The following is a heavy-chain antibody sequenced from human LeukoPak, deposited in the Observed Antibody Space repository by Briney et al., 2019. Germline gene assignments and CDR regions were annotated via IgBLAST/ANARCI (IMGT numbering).Heavy chain of an antibody. CDR2: IHYNGDST. J-gene: IGHJ4*02. V-gene: IGHV3-23*01. CDR1: GFTLSNYA. D-gene: IGHD3-10*01. Sequence: GGSLRLSCAASGFTLSNYAMSWVRQAPGKGLEWVSRIHYNGDSTYYADSVKGRFTISRDNSKNTLYLQMNSLRVEDTAVYYCAKDLYYGSGSYYNAGDYWGQGALVTVSS. CDR3: AKDLYYGSGSYYNAGDY.